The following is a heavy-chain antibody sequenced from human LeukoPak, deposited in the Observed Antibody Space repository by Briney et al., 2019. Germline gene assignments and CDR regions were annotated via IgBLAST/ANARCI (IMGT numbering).Heavy chain of an antibody. CDR2: INSDGSST. J-gene: IGHJ4*02. V-gene: IGHV3-74*01. CDR1: GFTFSSYW. CDR3: ARDVGTDYYDSSGYPDY. D-gene: IGHD3-22*01. Sequence: QPGGSLRLSCAASGFTFSSYWMHWVRQAPGKGLVWVSRINSDGSSTSYADSVKGRFTISRDNAKNTLYLQMNSLRAEDTAVYYRARDVGTDYYDSSGYPDYWGQGTLVTVSS.